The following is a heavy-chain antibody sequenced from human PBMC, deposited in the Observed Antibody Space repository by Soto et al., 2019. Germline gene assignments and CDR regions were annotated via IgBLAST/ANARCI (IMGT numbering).Heavy chain of an antibody. CDR2: INHSGST. V-gene: IGHV4-34*01. D-gene: IGHD2-2*02. CDR1: GGSFSGYY. J-gene: IGHJ6*02. Sequence: PETLSLTCAVYGGSFSGYYWSWIRQPPGKGLEWIGEINHSGSTNYNPSLKSRVTISVDTSKNQFSLKLSSVTAADTAVYYCARGGYCSSTSCYTRYYYYGMDVWGQGTTVTVSS. CDR3: ARGGYCSSTSCYTRYYYYGMDV.